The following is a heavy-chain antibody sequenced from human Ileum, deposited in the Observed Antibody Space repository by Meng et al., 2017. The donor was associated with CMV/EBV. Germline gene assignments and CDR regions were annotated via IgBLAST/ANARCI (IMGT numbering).Heavy chain of an antibody. CDR3: AGSTVVHVGEY. D-gene: IGHD4-23*01. J-gene: IGHJ4*02. Sequence: GESLKISCAASGITVSAKFMSWVRQAPGRGLEWVSITYPGAATYYKDSVKGRFTASIDNSKNTIDLQMNNLRPEDAALYYCAGSTVVHVGEYWGRGSLVTVSS. CDR2: TYPGAAT. CDR1: GITVSAKF. V-gene: IGHV3-66*02.